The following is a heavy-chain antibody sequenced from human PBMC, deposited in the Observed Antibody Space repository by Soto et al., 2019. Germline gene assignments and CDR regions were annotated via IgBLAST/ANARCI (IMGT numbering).Heavy chain of an antibody. V-gene: IGHV1-2*02. CDR3: ARNMDYYYGRGSGKGYGV. D-gene: IGHD3-10*02. Sequence: QVQLGQSGAEVKEPGDSVRVSCEASGYTFTAYHIHWVRQAPGQGLEWMGWINPKFGDTTYAQDFQGRVSMTRDMSISTVYMELIRLTSDDTAIYYCARNMDYYYGRGSGKGYGVWGQGTTVTVFS. CDR2: INPKFGDT. J-gene: IGHJ6*02. CDR1: GYTFTAYH.